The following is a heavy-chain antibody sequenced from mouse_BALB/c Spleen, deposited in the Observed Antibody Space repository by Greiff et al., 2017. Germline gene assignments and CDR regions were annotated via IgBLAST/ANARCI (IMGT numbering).Heavy chain of an antibody. CDR1: GYTFTDYV. V-gene: IGHV1-77*01. D-gene: IGHD2-2*01. CDR2: IYPGSGST. J-gene: IGHJ4*01. Sequence: QVQLQQSGPELVKPGASVKMSCKASGYTFTDYVISWVKQRTGQGLEWIGEIYPGSGSTYYNEKFKGKATLTADKSSNTAYMQLSSLTSEDSAVYFGARRRLRRGGAMDYWGQGTSVTVSS. CDR3: ARRRLRRGGAMDY.